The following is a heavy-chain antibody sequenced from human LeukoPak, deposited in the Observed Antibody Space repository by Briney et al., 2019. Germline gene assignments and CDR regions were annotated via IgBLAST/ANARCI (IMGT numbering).Heavy chain of an antibody. V-gene: IGHV4-39*01. CDR2: IYYSGST. Sequence: SETLSLTCTISGGSISSSSYYWDWIRQYPGKGLEWLGTIYYSGSTYYNASLKSRLFISVDTSSNQFSLRLSFVTAADTAVYYCARRRYYDATGYLDWGQRTLITVSS. CDR3: ARRRYYDATGYLD. D-gene: IGHD3-22*01. J-gene: IGHJ1*01. CDR1: GGSISSSSYY.